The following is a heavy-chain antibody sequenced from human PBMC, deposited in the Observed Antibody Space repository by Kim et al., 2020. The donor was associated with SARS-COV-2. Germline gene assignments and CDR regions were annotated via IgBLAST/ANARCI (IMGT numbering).Heavy chain of an antibody. Sequence: RVTISVDTSKNQFSLKLSSVTAADTAVYYCARDPGGYYDSSGYYQNWFDPWGQGTLVTVSS. D-gene: IGHD3-22*01. V-gene: IGHV4-59*01. J-gene: IGHJ5*02. CDR3: ARDPGGYYDSSGYYQNWFDP.